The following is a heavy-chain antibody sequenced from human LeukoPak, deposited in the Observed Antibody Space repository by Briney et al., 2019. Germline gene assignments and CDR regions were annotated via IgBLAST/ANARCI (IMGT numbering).Heavy chain of an antibody. CDR2: ISSSSTTI. CDR1: GFTFSSYS. V-gene: IGHV3-48*01. Sequence: GGSLRLSCAASGFTFSSYSMNWVRQAPGKGLEWVSYISSSSTTIYYADSVEGRFTISRDNAKNSLHLQMNSLRAEDTAVYYCARSSSTSSYTYWGQGTLVTVSS. CDR3: ARSSSTSSYTY. J-gene: IGHJ4*02. D-gene: IGHD2-2*02.